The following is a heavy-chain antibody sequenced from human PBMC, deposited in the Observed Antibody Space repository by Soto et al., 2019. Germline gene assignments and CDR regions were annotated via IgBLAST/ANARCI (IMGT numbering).Heavy chain of an antibody. Sequence: TGGSLRLSCAASGFTFSSYGMHWVRQAPGKGLEWVAVISYDGSNKYYADSVKGRFTISRDNSKNTLYLQMNSLRAEDTAVYYCAKAYSFGGVIVYADYWGQGTLVTVSS. V-gene: IGHV3-30*18. CDR3: AKAYSFGGVIVYADY. CDR2: ISYDGSNK. J-gene: IGHJ4*02. D-gene: IGHD3-16*02. CDR1: GFTFSSYG.